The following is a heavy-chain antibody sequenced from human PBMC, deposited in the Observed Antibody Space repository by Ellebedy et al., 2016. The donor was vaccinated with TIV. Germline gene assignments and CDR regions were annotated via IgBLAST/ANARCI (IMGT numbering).Heavy chain of an antibody. CDR1: GGNFNIHF. V-gene: IGHV1-69*06. Sequence: SVKVSXKASGGNFNIHFITWVRQAPGQGLEWMGDIIPMFGTPNYAQKFQGRVTITADKSTSTAYMEMSSLRSDDTAVYYCARDGSYCSGGDCYGYWGQGTLVTVSS. CDR2: IIPMFGTP. J-gene: IGHJ4*02. CDR3: ARDGSYCSGGDCYGY. D-gene: IGHD2-21*01.